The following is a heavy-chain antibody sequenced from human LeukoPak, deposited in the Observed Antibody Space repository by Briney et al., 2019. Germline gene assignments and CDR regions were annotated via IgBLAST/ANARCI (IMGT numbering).Heavy chain of an antibody. CDR1: GFTFSSHA. V-gene: IGHV3-64*01. J-gene: IGHJ4*02. CDR2: ISSNGGST. Sequence: GGSLRLSCAASGFTFSSHAMHWVRQAPGKGLEYVSAISSNGGSTYYANSVKGRFTISRDNSKNTLYLQMGSLRAEDMAVYYCARDVGPFDYWGQGTLVTVSS. D-gene: IGHD1-26*01. CDR3: ARDVGPFDY.